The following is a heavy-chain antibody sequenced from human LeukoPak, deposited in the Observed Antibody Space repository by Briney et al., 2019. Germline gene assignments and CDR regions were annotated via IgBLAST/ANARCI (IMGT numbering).Heavy chain of an antibody. CDR1: GYTFTSYY. CDR3: AREFDYYGDY. CDR2: INPTVGST. V-gene: IGHV1-46*01. D-gene: IGHD3-10*01. J-gene: IGHJ4*02. Sequence: ASLKASCKASGYTFTSYYTQWVRRAPGRRVEWMVIINPTVGSTTSAQTFQGGFTITKAPSTSTAYMELSSRRPEDTPVIYFAREFDYYGDYWGEGTLVSVSS.